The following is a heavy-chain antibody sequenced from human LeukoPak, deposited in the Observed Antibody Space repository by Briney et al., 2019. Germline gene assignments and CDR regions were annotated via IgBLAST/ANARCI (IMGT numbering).Heavy chain of an antibody. Sequence: SETLSLTCAVYGGSFSGYYWSWIRQPPGKGLEWIGEINHSGSTNYNPSLKSRVTISVDTSKNQFSLKLSSVTAADTPVYYCARGFLGGMVRGVRYYYYYKDVWGKGTTVTVSS. CDR2: INHSGST. D-gene: IGHD3-10*01. CDR3: ARGFLGGMVRGVRYYYYYKDV. CDR1: GGSFSGYY. J-gene: IGHJ6*03. V-gene: IGHV4-34*01.